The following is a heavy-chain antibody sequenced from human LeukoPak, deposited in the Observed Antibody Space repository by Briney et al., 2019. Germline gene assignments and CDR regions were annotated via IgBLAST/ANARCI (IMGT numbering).Heavy chain of an antibody. CDR2: IYTSGST. CDR3: ARDDYDSRGATPVFAFDI. D-gene: IGHD1-26*01. J-gene: IGHJ3*02. V-gene: IGHV4-4*07. Sequence: SETLSLTCTVSGGSISSYYWSWIRQPAGKGLEWIGRIYTSGSTNYNPSLKSRVTMSVDTSKNQFSLKLSSVTAADTAVYYCARDDYDSRGATPVFAFDIWGQGTMVTVSS. CDR1: GGSISSYY.